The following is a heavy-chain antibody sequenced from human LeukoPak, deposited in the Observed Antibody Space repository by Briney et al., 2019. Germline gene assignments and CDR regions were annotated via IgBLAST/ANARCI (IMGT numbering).Heavy chain of an antibody. CDR3: TRGGYGGGSFDY. V-gene: IGHV3-49*04. CDR2: VRVKGYGVTT. D-gene: IGHD4-23*01. Sequence: GGSLRLSCTASGFTFGDYAMSWVRQAPGKGLEWVGFVRVKGYGVTTEYAVSVKGRFTISRDDSKSIAYLQMNSLKTDDTGVYYCTRGGYGGGSFDYWGKGTLVTVSS. J-gene: IGHJ4*02. CDR1: GFTFGDYA.